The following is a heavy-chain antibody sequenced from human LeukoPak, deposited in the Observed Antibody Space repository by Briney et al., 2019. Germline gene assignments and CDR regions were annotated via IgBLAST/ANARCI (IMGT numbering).Heavy chain of an antibody. V-gene: IGHV4-38-2*01. CDR2: FYHGGST. J-gene: IGHJ4*02. CDR3: ARHSGSSSYFDY. Sequence: SETLSLTCAVSGYSISSGYYWGWIRQPPEKGLEWIGSFYHGGSTYYNPSLKSRVTISVDTSKNQLSLKVSSVTAADTAMYYCARHSGSSSYFDYWGQGTLVTVSS. D-gene: IGHD6-6*01. CDR1: GYSISSGYY.